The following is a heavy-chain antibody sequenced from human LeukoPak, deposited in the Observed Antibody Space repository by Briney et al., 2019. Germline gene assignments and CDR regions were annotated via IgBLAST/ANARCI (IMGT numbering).Heavy chain of an antibody. V-gene: IGHV4-59*01. J-gene: IGHJ4*02. CDR2: IYYSGST. CDR3: ARERSSGSYLYYFDY. Sequence: PSETLSLTCTVSGGSISSYYWSWIRQPPGKGLEWIGYIYYSGSTNYNPSLKSRVTISVDTSKNQFSLKLSSVTAADTAVYYCARERSSGSYLYYFDYWGQGTLVTVSS. CDR1: GGSISSYY. D-gene: IGHD1-26*01.